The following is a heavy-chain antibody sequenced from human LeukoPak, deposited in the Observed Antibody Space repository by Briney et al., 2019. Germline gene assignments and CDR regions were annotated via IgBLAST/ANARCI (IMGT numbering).Heavy chain of an antibody. D-gene: IGHD6-13*01. CDR3: ARDRWDYYYMDV. V-gene: IGHV3-74*03. Sequence: PVGSLRLSCAASRVTFTNSWMRCVRHAPRKGLLWVSRINSDGSSTTYADFVKGRFTIPRDNAKNTLYLQMNSLRAEDTAVYYCARDRWDYYYMDVWGKGTTVTVSS. J-gene: IGHJ6*03. CDR1: RVTFTNSW. CDR2: INSDGSST.